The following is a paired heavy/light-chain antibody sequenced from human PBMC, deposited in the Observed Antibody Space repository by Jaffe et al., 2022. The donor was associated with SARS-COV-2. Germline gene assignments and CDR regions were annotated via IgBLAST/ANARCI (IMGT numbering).Light chain of an antibody. CDR2: EDT. CDR3: CSYAISSTFV. Sequence: QSALTQPASVSGSPGQSITISCTGTNNDVGYYNLVSWYQHHPGKAPKLIIYEDTRRPSGVSNRFSGSKSGNTASLTISGLQAEDEADYYCCSYAISSTFVFGTGTKVTV. CDR1: NNDVGYYNL. J-gene: IGLJ1*01. V-gene: IGLV2-23*01.
Heavy chain of an antibody. V-gene: IGHV3-9*01. J-gene: IGHJ3*02. CDR3: VKDMVGATVGDAFDM. CDR1: GFTFDDYA. Sequence: EVQMVESGGGLVQPGRSLRLSCAASGFTFDDYAMHWVRQSPGKGLEWVSGISWNSGRIAYADSVMGRFTITRDNTQNALHLQMNSLRLEDTALYYCVKDMVGATVGDAFDMWGQGTMVTVSS. D-gene: IGHD1-26*01. CDR2: ISWNSGRI.